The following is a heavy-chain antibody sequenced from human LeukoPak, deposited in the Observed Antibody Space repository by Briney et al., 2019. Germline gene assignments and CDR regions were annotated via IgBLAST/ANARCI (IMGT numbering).Heavy chain of an antibody. V-gene: IGHV4-39*01. J-gene: IGHJ4*02. Sequence: SETLSLTCTVSGGSISSSSYYWGWIRQPPGKGLEWIGSIYYSGSTHYNPSPKSRVTISVDTSKNQFSLKLNSVTAADTALYYCARHSSGWIYYFDYWGQGTLVTVSS. CDR3: ARHSSGWIYYFDY. D-gene: IGHD6-19*01. CDR1: GGSISSSSYY. CDR2: IYYSGST.